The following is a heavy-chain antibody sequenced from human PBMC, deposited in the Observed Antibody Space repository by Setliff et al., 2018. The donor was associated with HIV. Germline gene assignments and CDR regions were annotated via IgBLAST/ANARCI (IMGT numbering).Heavy chain of an antibody. CDR2: IYTSGST. CDR1: GGSISSYY. D-gene: IGHD3-22*01. CDR3: ARGLSFYDPGGFDY. J-gene: IGHJ4*02. V-gene: IGHV4-4*09. Sequence: SETLSLTCTVSGGSISSYYWSWIRQPPGKGLEWIGYIYTSGSTNYNPSLKSRVTISVDTSKNQFSLKLSSVTAADTAVYYCARGLSFYDPGGFDYWGQGTLVNVSS.